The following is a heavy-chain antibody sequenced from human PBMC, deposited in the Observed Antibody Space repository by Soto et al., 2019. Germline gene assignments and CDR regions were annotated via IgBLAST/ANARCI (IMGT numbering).Heavy chain of an antibody. V-gene: IGHV1-69*01. D-gene: IGHD2-15*01. CDR3: ARSQGGSSSLDIYYYYYYGMDV. J-gene: IGHJ6*02. Sequence: QVQLVQSGAEVKKPGSSVKVSCKAPGGTFSTYAISWVRQAPGQGLEWMGGGIPIFGTPKYAQKFQGRVTITAEESTSTGYMELRSLRSEDTAVYYCARSQGGSSSLDIYYYYYYGMDVWGQGTTVTVSS. CDR1: GGTFSTYA. CDR2: GIPIFGTP.